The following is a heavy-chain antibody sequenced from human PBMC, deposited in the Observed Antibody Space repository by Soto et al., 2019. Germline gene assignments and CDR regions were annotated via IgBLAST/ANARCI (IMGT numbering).Heavy chain of an antibody. CDR1: GDSISGYY. CDR2: IYSSGST. Sequence: SETLSLTCTISGDSISGYYCSWIRQPPGKGLEWIGYIYSSGSTNYNPSLKSRVTISVDTSKNQFSLKLSSVTAADTAVYYCARHSTLRYFRSWFDPWGQGTLVTVSS. J-gene: IGHJ5*02. D-gene: IGHD3-9*01. V-gene: IGHV4-59*08. CDR3: ARHSTLRYFRSWFDP.